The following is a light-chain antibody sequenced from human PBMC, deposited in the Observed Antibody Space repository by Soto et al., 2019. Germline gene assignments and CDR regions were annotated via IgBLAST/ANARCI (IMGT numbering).Light chain of an antibody. V-gene: IGKV3-15*01. CDR1: QSVNSN. J-gene: IGKJ1*01. CDR3: QQYNNWPTWT. CDR2: GAS. Sequence: EIVMTQSPATLSVSPGERATLSCRASQSVNSNLAWYQQKPGQAPRLLIYGASTRATGIPARFSGSGSVTEFTLTISNLQSEDFAVYYCQQYNNWPTWTFGQGTKVEIK.